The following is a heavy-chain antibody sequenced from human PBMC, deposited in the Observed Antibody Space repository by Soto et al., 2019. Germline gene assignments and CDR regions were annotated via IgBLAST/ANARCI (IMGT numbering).Heavy chain of an antibody. CDR2: INHSGST. Sequence: SETLSLTCPVYGGSFSGYYWSWIRQPPGKGLEWIGEINHSGSTNYNPSLKSRVTISVDTSKNQFSLKLSSVTAADTAVYYCARHTIFGVVILDYWGQGTLVTVSS. CDR3: ARHTIFGVVILDY. D-gene: IGHD3-3*01. J-gene: IGHJ4*02. CDR1: GGSFSGYY. V-gene: IGHV4-34*01.